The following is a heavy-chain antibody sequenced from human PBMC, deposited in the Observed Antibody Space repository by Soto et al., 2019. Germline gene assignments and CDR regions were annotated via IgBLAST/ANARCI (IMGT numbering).Heavy chain of an antibody. V-gene: IGHV1-69*01. CDR3: ARAVDSSSWYFIRAFDI. CDR1: GGTFSSYA. Sequence: QVQLVQSGAEVKKPGSSVKVSCKASGGTFSSYAISWVRQAPGQGLEWMGGIIPIFGTANYAQKFQGRVTITADESTSTDYMELSSLRSEDTAVYYCARAVDSSSWYFIRAFDIWGQGTMVTVSS. J-gene: IGHJ3*02. CDR2: IIPIFGTA. D-gene: IGHD6-13*01.